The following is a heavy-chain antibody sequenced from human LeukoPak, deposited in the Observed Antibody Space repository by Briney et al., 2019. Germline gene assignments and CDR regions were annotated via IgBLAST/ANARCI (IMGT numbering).Heavy chain of an antibody. D-gene: IGHD5-12*01. J-gene: IGHJ4*02. CDR3: ARETGYSGYRRGYY. CDR2: INHSGST. V-gene: IGHV4-34*01. CDR1: GGSFSGYY. Sequence: SETLSLTCAVYGGSFSGYYWSWIRQPPGKGLEWIGEINHSGSTNYNPSLKSRVTISVDTSKNQFSLKLSSVTAADTAVYYCARETGYSGYRRGYYWGQGTLVTVSS.